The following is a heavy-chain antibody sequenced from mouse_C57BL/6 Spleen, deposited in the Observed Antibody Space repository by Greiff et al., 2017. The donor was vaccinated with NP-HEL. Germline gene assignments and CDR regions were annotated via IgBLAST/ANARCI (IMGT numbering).Heavy chain of an antibody. V-gene: IGHV1-76*01. CDR1: GYTFTDYY. CDR3: AIDYDKGDY. J-gene: IGHJ2*01. Sequence: VQLQQSGAELVRPGASVKLSCKASGYTFTDYYINWVKQRPGQGLEWIARIYPGSGNTYYNEKFKGKATLTAEKSSSTAYMQLSSLTSEDSAVYFCAIDYDKGDYWGQGTTLTVSS. D-gene: IGHD2-4*01. CDR2: IYPGSGNT.